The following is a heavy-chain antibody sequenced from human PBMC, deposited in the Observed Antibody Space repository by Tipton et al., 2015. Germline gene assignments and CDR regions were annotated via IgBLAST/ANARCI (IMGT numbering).Heavy chain of an antibody. D-gene: IGHD1-26*01. J-gene: IGHJ4*02. Sequence: VKPSQTLSLTCAISGDSVSSNSAAWNWIRQSPSRGLEWLGRTYYRSKWYNDYAVSVKSRITIDPDTSKNQFSLQLNSVTPEDTAVYYCARVGAGQLTSTPGGFDYWGQGTLVTVSS. CDR3: ARVGAGQLTSTPGGFDY. CDR2: TYYRSKWYN. V-gene: IGHV6-1*01. CDR1: GDSVSSNSAA.